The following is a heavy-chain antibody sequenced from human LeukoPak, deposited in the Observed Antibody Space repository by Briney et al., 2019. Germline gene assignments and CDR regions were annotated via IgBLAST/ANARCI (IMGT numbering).Heavy chain of an antibody. J-gene: IGHJ3*02. CDR1: GFTFRDYF. D-gene: IGHD3-22*01. CDR2: SNTAGNTI. V-gene: IGHV3-11*01. Sequence: GGSLRLSCAASGFTFRDYFMSWIRQAPGKGLEWVAYSNTAGNTIYYADSMKGRFTISRDNAKNSLYLQMNTLRAEDTAVYYCARATYDSSAVDAFDIWGQGTMVTVSP. CDR3: ARATYDSSAVDAFDI.